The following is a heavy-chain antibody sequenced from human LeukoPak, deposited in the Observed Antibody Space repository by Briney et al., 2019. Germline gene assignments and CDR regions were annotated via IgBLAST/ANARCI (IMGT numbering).Heavy chain of an antibody. CDR2: INPSGGST. D-gene: IGHD3-22*01. V-gene: IGHV1-46*01. CDR3: ARDYRRMIAEGYFDY. J-gene: IGHJ4*02. Sequence: ASVKVSCKASGYTFTSYYMHWVRQAPGQGLEWMGIINPSGGSTSYAQKFQGRVTMTRDTSTSTVYMELSSLRSEDTAVYYCARDYRRMIAEGYFDYWGQGTLVTVSS. CDR1: GYTFTSYY.